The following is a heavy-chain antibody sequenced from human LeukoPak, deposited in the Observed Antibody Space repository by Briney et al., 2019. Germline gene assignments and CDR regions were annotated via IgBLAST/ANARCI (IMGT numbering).Heavy chain of an antibody. CDR2: INHSGST. Sequence: PSETLSLTCAVYGGSFSGYYWSWLRQPPGKGLEWIGEINHSGSTNYNPSLKSRVTISVDTPKNQFSLKLSSVTAADTAVYYCARGRDYYDSSGYSYNWFDPWGQGTLVTVSS. CDR3: ARGRDYYDSSGYSYNWFDP. D-gene: IGHD3-22*01. V-gene: IGHV4-34*01. J-gene: IGHJ5*02. CDR1: GGSFSGYY.